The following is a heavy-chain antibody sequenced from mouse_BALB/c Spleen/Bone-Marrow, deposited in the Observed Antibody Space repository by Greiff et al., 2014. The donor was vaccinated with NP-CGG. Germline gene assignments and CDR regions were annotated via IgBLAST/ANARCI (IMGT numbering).Heavy chain of an antibody. CDR2: IWGGGIT. V-gene: IGHV2-6-5*01. CDR3: AKHDTTVVVDY. CDR1: GFSLTDYG. Sequence: VKLMESGPGLVAPSQSLSITCTVSGFSLTDYGVSWIRQPPGKGLEWLGVIWGGGITYYNSTLKSRMSISKDRSKCQVFLKMNSLQTDATASYYCAKHDTTVVVDYWGQGTTLTVSS. J-gene: IGHJ2*01. D-gene: IGHD1-1*01.